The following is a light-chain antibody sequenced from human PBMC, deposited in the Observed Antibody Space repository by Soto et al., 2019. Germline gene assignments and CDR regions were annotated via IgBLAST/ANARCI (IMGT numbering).Light chain of an antibody. CDR2: DAS. J-gene: IGKJ1*01. V-gene: IGKV1-33*01. CDR1: QGIRND. Sequence: IQMTQSPSSLSASIGDRVTITCRASQGIRNDLGWYQQKPGKAPKLLIYDASNLETGVPSRFSGSGSGTDFTFTISSLQPEDIATYYCQQYKTYSWTFGQGTKVDIK. CDR3: QQYKTYSWT.